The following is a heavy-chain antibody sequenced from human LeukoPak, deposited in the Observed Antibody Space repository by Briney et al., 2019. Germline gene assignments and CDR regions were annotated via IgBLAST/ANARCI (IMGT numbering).Heavy chain of an antibody. CDR3: ARDQWLYRIDCDCFWHV. V-gene: IGHV3-30*04. J-gene: IGHJ6*04. D-gene: IGHD2-21*02. Sequence: GGSLRVSCAAPGFTFSSYAMRWVRQAPGKGLRWGAVISYDGSNKYYTDSVKGRFTISRDNFKNKVYLQMNSLRAEDTAVYYCARDQWLYRIDCDCFWHVWGKGTTVTVSS. CDR2: ISYDGSNK. CDR1: GFTFSSYA.